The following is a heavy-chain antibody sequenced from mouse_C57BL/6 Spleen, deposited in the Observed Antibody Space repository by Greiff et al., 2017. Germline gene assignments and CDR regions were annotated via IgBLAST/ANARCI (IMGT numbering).Heavy chain of an antibody. J-gene: IGHJ2*01. V-gene: IGHV1-81*01. CDR2: IYPRSGNT. CDR3: ARESVITTVVAGDD. CDR1: GYTFTSYG. D-gene: IGHD1-1*01. Sequence: QVQLQQSGAELARPGASVKLSCKASGYTFTSYGISWVKQRTGQGLEWIGEIYPRSGNTYYNEKFKGKATLTADKSSSTAYMELRILTSEDSAVYCCARESVITTVVAGDDWGQGTTLTVSS.